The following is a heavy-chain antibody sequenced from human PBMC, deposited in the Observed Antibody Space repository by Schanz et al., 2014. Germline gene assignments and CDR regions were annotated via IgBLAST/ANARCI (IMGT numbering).Heavy chain of an antibody. J-gene: IGHJ3*02. CDR1: GFSFSGFG. D-gene: IGHD6-19*01. CDR3: AKCIGWYGRCAFDI. V-gene: IGHV3-NL1*01. Sequence: QVQLVESGGGVVQPGRSLRLSCAGSGFSFSGFGMHWVRQAPGKGLEWVAVIYSGGSTFYTDSVKGRFIISRDNSKNTLYLQMNSLIAEDTAVYYCAKCIGWYGRCAFDIWGQGTMVTVSS. CDR2: IYSGGST.